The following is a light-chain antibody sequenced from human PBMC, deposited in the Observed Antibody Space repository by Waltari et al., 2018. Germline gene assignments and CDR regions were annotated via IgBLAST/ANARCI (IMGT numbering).Light chain of an antibody. CDR3: NSYTSSRTGV. V-gene: IGLV2-14*02. CDR1: SSDVGSYNL. CDR2: DVS. Sequence: LTQPASVSGSPGQSITISCTGTSSDVGSYNLVSWYQQHPGKAPKLMIYDVSKRPSGVPDRFSGSKSGNTASLTISGLQAEDEADYYCNSYTSSRTGVFGTGTKVTVL. J-gene: IGLJ1*01.